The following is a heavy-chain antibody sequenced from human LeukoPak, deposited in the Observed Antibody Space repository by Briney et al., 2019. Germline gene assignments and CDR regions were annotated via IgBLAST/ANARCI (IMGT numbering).Heavy chain of an antibody. V-gene: IGHV4-34*01. CDR1: GGSFSGYY. CDR2: INHSGST. Sequence: PSETLSLTCAVYGGSFSGYYWSWIRQPPGKGLEWIGEINHSGSTNYNPSLKSRVTISVDTSKNQFSLKLSSVTAAVTAVYYCARRTTVVRPFDYWGQGTLVTVSS. J-gene: IGHJ4*02. D-gene: IGHD4-23*01. CDR3: ARRTTVVRPFDY.